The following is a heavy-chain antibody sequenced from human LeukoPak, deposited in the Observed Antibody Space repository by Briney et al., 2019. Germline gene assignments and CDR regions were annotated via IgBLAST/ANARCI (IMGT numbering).Heavy chain of an antibody. Sequence: GASVKVSCKASGYTFTGYYMHWVRQGPGQGLEWMGWINPNSGGTNYAQKLQGRVTMTTDTSTSTAYMELRSLRSDDTAVYYCARDLSTRVPATEDYWGQGTLVTVSS. D-gene: IGHD2-2*01. J-gene: IGHJ4*02. V-gene: IGHV1-2*02. CDR1: GYTFTGYY. CDR2: INPNSGGT. CDR3: ARDLSTRVPATEDY.